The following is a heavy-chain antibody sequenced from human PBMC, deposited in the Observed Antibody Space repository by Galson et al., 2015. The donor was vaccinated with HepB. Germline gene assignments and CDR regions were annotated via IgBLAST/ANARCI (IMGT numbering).Heavy chain of an antibody. CDR1: GFTFNNYV. D-gene: IGHD1-26*01. CDR2: ITAGDSST. Sequence: SLRLSCAASGFTFNNYVMNWVRQAPGKGLEWVSAITAGDSSTYYADSVKGRFTTSRDNSKNMLYLQMNSLRAEDTAVYYCAKEGPSGSYSDYWGQGTLVTVSS. V-gene: IGHV3-23*01. CDR3: AKEGPSGSYSDY. J-gene: IGHJ4*02.